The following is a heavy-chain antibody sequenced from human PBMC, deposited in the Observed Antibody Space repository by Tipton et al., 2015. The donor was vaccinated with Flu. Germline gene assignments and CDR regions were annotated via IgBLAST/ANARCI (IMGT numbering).Heavy chain of an antibody. D-gene: IGHD3-9*01. Sequence: QVQLVQSGAEVKKPGSSVKVSCKASGGTFRSYSISWVRQAPGQGLEWVGRIIPISGTTTYAQKFQGRVAITADESPGTAYMELSSLRYDDTAVFYCARHETYSDILSGPFDYWGQGTLLSVSS. J-gene: IGHJ4*02. CDR2: IIPISGTT. CDR3: ARHETYSDILSGPFDY. V-gene: IGHV1-69*18. CDR1: GGTFRSYS.